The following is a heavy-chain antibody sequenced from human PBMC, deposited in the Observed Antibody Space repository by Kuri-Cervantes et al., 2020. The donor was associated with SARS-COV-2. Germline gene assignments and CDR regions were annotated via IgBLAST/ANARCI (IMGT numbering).Heavy chain of an antibody. J-gene: IGHJ4*02. CDR1: GFTFSDYY. Sequence: GESLKISCAASGFTFSDYYMSWIRQAPGKGLEWVSYISSSGSTIYYADSVKGRFTISRDNAKNSLYLQMNSLRAEGTAVYYCASLGGTSWHDYWGQGTLVTVSS. V-gene: IGHV3-11*04. D-gene: IGHD2-2*01. CDR3: ASLGGTSWHDY. CDR2: ISSSGSTI.